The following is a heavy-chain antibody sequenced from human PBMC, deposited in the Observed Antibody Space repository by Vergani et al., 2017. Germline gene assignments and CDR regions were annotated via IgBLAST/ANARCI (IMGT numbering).Heavy chain of an antibody. Sequence: QVQVVQSGAEVKKSGASVKVSCKTSGYTFSNYYMHWVRQAPGQGLEWMGLINPSGGHTNYAQTFQGRVTMTRDTSTSTVYMELSSLRSEDTAIYYCARGDYGILTGYRYWGQGTLVTVSA. J-gene: IGHJ4*02. CDR1: GYTFSNYY. CDR3: ARGDYGILTGYRY. V-gene: IGHV1-46*03. CDR2: INPSGGHT. D-gene: IGHD3-9*01.